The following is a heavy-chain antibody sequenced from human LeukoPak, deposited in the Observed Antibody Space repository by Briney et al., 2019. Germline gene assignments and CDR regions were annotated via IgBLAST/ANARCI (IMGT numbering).Heavy chain of an antibody. D-gene: IGHD1-20*01. Sequence: SETLSLTCTVSGGSISSYYWSWIRQPPGKGLEWVGYIYYSGSTNYNPSLKSRVTISVDASKNQFSLKLSSVTAADTAVYYCARARGGNNWNPRLRMEVWGQGTTVTVSS. J-gene: IGHJ6*02. V-gene: IGHV4-59*01. CDR3: ARARGGNNWNPRLRMEV. CDR2: IYYSGST. CDR1: GGSISSYY.